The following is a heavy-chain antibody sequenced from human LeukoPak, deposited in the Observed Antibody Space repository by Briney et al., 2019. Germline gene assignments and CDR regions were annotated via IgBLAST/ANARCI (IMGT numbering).Heavy chain of an antibody. V-gene: IGHV1-69*13. CDR1: GGTFSNYA. CDR3: ARGWDYDSGGRPTAYVY. Sequence: ASVKVFCKAYGGTFSNYAINWIRQAPGPGLEWMGGIIPIFGTANYAQKFQGRVTITADESTSTVYMELNSLKSEDTAVYYCARGWDYDSGGRPTAYVYWGQGTLVTVSS. CDR2: IIPIFGTA. J-gene: IGHJ4*02. D-gene: IGHD3-22*01.